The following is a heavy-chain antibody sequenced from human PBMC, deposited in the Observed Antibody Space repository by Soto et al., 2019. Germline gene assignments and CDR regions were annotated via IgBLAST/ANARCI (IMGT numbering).Heavy chain of an antibody. Sequence: SETLSLTCTVSGGSVISGSYYWSWIRQPPGKGLEWIGYIYYSGSTNYNPSLKSRVTISVDTSKNQFSLKLSSVTAADTAVYYCARDFSGSYYEYYYGMDVWGQGTTVTVSS. D-gene: IGHD1-26*01. CDR1: GGSVISGSYY. CDR3: ARDFSGSYYEYYYGMDV. V-gene: IGHV4-61*01. CDR2: IYYSGST. J-gene: IGHJ6*02.